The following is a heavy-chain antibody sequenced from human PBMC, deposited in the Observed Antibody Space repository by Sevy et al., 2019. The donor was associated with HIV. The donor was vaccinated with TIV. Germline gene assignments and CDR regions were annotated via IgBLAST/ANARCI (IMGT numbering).Heavy chain of an antibody. J-gene: IGHJ4*02. CDR2: IKATPDGAPT. Sequence: GGSLRLSCAASGFTFKNAWMNWVRQAPGKALEWVGRIKATPDGAPTDYGVSVNGRFTISRDDSKSILYLQLNSLKIEDTAMYYCTSRVVTTNDYWGQGTLVTVSS. CDR1: GFTFKNAW. CDR3: TSRVVTTNDY. D-gene: IGHD3-10*01. V-gene: IGHV3-15*01.